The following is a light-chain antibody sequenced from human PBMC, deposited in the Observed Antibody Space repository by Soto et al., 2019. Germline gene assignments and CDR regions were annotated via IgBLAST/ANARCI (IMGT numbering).Light chain of an antibody. CDR2: STS. CDR1: QSLTATY. V-gene: IGKV3-20*01. J-gene: IGKJ1*01. Sequence: EIVLAQSPATLSLSPGEKATVSCRASQSLTATYSAWYQQRPGQPPRLLIHSTSVRATGIPDRFVGSGSGTDFTLTISRLKPEDFAVYYCQQYRRSVWTFGLGTRV. CDR3: QQYRRSVWT.